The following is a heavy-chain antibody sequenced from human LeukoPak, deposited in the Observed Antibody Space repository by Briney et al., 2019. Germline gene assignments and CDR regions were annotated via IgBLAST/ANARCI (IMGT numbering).Heavy chain of an antibody. J-gene: IGHJ4*02. CDR1: GYTFTSYG. V-gene: IGHV1-18*01. D-gene: IGHD2-2*01. Sequence: ASVKVSCKASGYTFTSYGISWVRQAPGQGLEWMGWISTYNGNTNYAQNLQGRVTMTTDTSTSTAYLELRSLRSDDTAVYYCARSIPYCSSTSCYGGFFDYWGQGTLVTVSS. CDR2: ISTYNGNT. CDR3: ARSIPYCSSTSCYGGFFDY.